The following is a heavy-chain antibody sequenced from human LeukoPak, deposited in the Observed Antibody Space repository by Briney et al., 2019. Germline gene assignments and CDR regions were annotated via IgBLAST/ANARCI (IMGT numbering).Heavy chain of an antibody. J-gene: IGHJ4*02. CDR2: INPSGGST. D-gene: IGHD2-2*01. CDR3: ARAGEGVPAPPRVFDY. V-gene: IGHV1-46*01. Sequence: GASVKVSCKASGYTFTSHYMHWVRQAPGQGLEWMGIINPSGGSTSYAQKFQGRVTMTRDTSTSTVYMELSSLRSEDTAVYYCARAGEGVPAPPRVFDYWGQGTLVTVSS. CDR1: GYTFTSHY.